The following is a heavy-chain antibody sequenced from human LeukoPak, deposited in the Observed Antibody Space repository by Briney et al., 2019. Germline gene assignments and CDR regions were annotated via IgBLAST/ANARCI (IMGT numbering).Heavy chain of an antibody. V-gene: IGHV1-8*01. J-gene: IGHJ4*02. CDR1: GYTFTSYD. D-gene: IGHD3-10*01. Sequence: ASVKVSCKASGYTFTSYDINWVRQATGQGPEWTGWMNPNSGNTGYAQKFQGRVTMTRNTSISTAYMELSSLRSEDTAVYYCASSRTGSGSLSSFDYWGQGTLVTVSS. CDR2: MNPNSGNT. CDR3: ASSRTGSGSLSSFDY.